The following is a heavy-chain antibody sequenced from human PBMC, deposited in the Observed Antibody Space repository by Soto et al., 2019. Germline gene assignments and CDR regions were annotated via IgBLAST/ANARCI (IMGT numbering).Heavy chain of an antibody. CDR3: ARRVATTTYYYYMDV. CDR2: INHSGST. V-gene: IGHV4-34*01. J-gene: IGHJ6*03. CDR1: GGSFSGYY. D-gene: IGHD5-12*01. Sequence: SETLSLTRAVYGGSFSGYYWSWIRQPPGKGLEWIGEINHSGSTNYNPSLKSRVTISVDTSKNQFSLKLSSVTAADTAVYYCARRVATTTYYYYMDVWGKGTTVTVSS.